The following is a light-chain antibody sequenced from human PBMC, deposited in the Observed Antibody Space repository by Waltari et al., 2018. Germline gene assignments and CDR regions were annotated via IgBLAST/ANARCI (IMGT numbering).Light chain of an antibody. Sequence: EILMTQSPATLSVSPGERATLSCRASQSVSSNLAWYQQKPGQAPRLLIYGASTRATGIPARFSGSGSGTEFTLTISSLQSEDFAVYYCQQYNNWRGTFGQGTKLEIK. CDR3: QQYNNWRGT. CDR2: GAS. J-gene: IGKJ2*01. V-gene: IGKV3-15*01. CDR1: QSVSSN.